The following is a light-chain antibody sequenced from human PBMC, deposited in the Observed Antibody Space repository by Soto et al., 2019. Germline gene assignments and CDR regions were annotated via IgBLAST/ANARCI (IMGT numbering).Light chain of an antibody. Sequence: EIELTQSRATLSLSPGERATLSCSASQNINNYFAGYQQKRGHTHRLLIYDASTGPTDIPARFRGSGSETHFALPINGLEPQDFTVHYFQQRVTWPRLLGGGTKVELK. V-gene: IGKV3-11*01. CDR3: QQRVTWPRL. CDR1: QNINNY. J-gene: IGKJ4*01. CDR2: DAS.